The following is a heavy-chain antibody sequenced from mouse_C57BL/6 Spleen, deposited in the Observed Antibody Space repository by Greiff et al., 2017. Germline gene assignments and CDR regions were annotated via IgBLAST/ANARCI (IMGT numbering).Heavy chain of an antibody. CDR2: IDPNSGGT. D-gene: IGHD1-1*01. J-gene: IGHJ2*01. CDR1: GYTFTSYW. Sequence: QVQLQQPGAELVKPGASVKLSCKASGYTFTSYWMHWVKQRPGGGLEWIGRIDPNSGGTKYNEKFKSKATLTVDKPSSTAYMQLSSLTSEDSAVYYCARFITTVVAHFDYWGQGTTLTVSS. CDR3: ARFITTVVAHFDY. V-gene: IGHV1-72*01.